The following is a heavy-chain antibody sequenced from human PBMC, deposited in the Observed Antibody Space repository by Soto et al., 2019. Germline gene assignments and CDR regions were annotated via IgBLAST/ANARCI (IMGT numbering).Heavy chain of an antibody. CDR2: IKQDGSEK. CDR1: GFTFSDYS. D-gene: IGHD6-13*01. Sequence: PGGSLRLSCAASGFTFSDYSMSWVRQAPGKGLEWVSNIKQDGSEKYYVDSVKGRFTISRDNAKNSLYLQMNSLRAEDTAVYYCARGTYSSSWYYYYYYGMDVWGQGTTVTSP. CDR3: ARGTYSSSWYYYYYYGMDV. J-gene: IGHJ6*02. V-gene: IGHV3-7*05.